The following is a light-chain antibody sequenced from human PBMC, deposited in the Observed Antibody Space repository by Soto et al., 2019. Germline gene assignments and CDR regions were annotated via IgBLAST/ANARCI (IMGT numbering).Light chain of an antibody. Sequence: QAVVTQPPSVSGAPGQRVTISCTGSSSNIGAGYVVHRYKQLPGTAPKLLIYGNSNRLSEVPDRFSGSKSGTSASLAITGLQAEDEDDYYCPSYGSSLSGYVVFGGGTEVTVL. CDR1: SSNIGAGYV. CDR2: GNS. V-gene: IGLV1-40*01. CDR3: PSYGSSLSGYVV. J-gene: IGLJ2*01.